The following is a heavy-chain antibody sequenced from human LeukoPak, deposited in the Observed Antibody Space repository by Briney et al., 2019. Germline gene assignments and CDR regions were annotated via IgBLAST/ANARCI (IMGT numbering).Heavy chain of an antibody. Sequence: SVKVSCKASGGTFSSYAISWVRQAPGQGLEWMGGIIPIFGTANYAQKFQGRVTITADKSTSTAYMELSSLRSEDTAVYYCAVTMVRGVIQDYYYYGKDVWGKGTTVTVSS. V-gene: IGHV1-69*06. CDR3: AVTMVRGVIQDYYYYGKDV. CDR1: GGTFSSYA. J-gene: IGHJ6*04. CDR2: IIPIFGTA. D-gene: IGHD3-10*01.